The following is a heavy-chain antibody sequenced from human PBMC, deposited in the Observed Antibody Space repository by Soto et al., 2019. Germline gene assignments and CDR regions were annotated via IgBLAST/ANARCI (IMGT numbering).Heavy chain of an antibody. D-gene: IGHD6-13*01. CDR3: ARIYSTGIAAAGSRGFDP. CDR1: GFSLSTSGMC. J-gene: IGHJ5*02. V-gene: IGHV2-70*01. Sequence: SGPTLVNPTQTLTLTCTVSGFSLSTSGMCVSWIRQPPGKALEWLALIDWDDDKYYSTSLKTRLTISKDTSKNQVVLTMTNMDPVDTATYYCARIYSTGIAAAGSRGFDPWGQGTLVTVSS. CDR2: IDWDDDK.